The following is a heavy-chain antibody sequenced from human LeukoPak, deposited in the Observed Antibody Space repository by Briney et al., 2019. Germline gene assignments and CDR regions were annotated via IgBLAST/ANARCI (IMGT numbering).Heavy chain of an antibody. CDR1: GFTVSSNY. Sequence: GGSLILSCAASGFTVSSNYMSWVRQAPGKGLEWVAVISYDGSNKYYADSVKGRFTISRDNSKNTLYLQMNSLRAEDTAVYYCARGRDYYGSGSYLGYWGQGTLVTVSS. CDR3: ARGRDYYGSGSYLGY. CDR2: ISYDGSNK. D-gene: IGHD3-10*01. J-gene: IGHJ4*02. V-gene: IGHV3-30-3*01.